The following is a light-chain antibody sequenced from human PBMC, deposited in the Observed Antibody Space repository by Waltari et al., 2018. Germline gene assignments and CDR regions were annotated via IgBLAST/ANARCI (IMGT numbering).Light chain of an antibody. CDR1: QSVSSSC. J-gene: IGKJ1*01. V-gene: IGKV3-20*01. CDR3: QQCGSSLWT. CDR2: DAS. Sequence: IVLTQSPGTLSLSPGESATHSCRASQSVSSSCFAWYQQKPGQAPRLLIYDASSRATGVPDRFSGSGSGADFTLTISRLEPEDFAVYYCQQCGSSLWTFGQGTKVEIK.